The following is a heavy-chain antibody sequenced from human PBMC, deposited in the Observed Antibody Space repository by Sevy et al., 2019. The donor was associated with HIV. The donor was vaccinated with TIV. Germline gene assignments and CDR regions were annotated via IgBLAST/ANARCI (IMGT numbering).Heavy chain of an antibody. CDR1: GFTFNTYA. V-gene: IGHV3-23*01. Sequence: GGSLRLSCAASGFTFNTYAMIWVRQAPGKGLEWVSAISGSAFNMYYADSVKGRLTISRDNSKNTLYLQMNSLRAEDTAVYYCAKEGPGYNYDSSGSFDYWGQGTLVTVSS. CDR3: AKEGPGYNYDSSGSFDY. J-gene: IGHJ4*02. CDR2: ISGSAFNM. D-gene: IGHD3-22*01.